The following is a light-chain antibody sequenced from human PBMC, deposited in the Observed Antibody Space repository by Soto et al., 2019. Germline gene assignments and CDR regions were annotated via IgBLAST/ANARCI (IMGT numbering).Light chain of an antibody. V-gene: IGKV3-20*01. CDR1: QTVSSNY. J-gene: IGKJ5*01. CDR2: GAS. Sequence: EIILTQSPDTLSLSPVERATLPCTASQTVSSNYLAWCQQRPGQAPRLLIYGASTRAAGIPDRFSGSGSGTDFTLTITRLEPEDSAVYFCQQYTGPPTTFGQGTRLEI. CDR3: QQYTGPPTT.